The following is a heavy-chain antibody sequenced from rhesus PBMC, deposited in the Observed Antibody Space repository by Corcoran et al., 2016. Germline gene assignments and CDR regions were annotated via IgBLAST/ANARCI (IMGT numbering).Heavy chain of an antibody. D-gene: IGHD1-14*01. Sequence: QVQLVQSGAEVKKPGASVKVSCKASGFTFGSYAISWVRQAPGQGLECRGVERPLGCITEDAKKVTGRVRITADTTTSTACRELSSLGAEDTAVYYGARAGTGAYYVDDWGKGVLVTVSS. J-gene: IGHJ4*01. V-gene: IGHV1-198*02. CDR3: ARAGTGAYYVDD. CDR2: ERPLGCIT. CDR1: GFTFGSYA.